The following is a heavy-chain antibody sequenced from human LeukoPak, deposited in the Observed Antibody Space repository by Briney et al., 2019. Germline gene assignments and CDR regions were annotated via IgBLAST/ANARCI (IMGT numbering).Heavy chain of an antibody. D-gene: IGHD2-2*01. CDR1: GFTFSSYG. CDR3: AKDGMDCSSTSCYYYYYYYMDV. CDR2: IRYDGSNK. Sequence: GGSLRLSCAASGFTFSSYGMHWVRQAPGKGLEWVAFIRYDGSNKYYADSVKGRFTISRDNSKNTLYLQMNSLRAEDTAVYYCAKDGMDCSSTSCYYYYYYYMDVWGKGTTVTVSS. V-gene: IGHV3-30*02. J-gene: IGHJ6*03.